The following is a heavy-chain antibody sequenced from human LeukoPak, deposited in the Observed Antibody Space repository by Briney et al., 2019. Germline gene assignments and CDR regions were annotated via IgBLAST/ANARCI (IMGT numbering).Heavy chain of an antibody. Sequence: ASVKVSRKTSGYTFTGYYMHWVRPAPGQGREWMGWINPNSSVTNYAQRFQGRVTMTRDTSISAAYMELRWLTSDDTAVYYCARERGGNSPFDSWGQGTLVTVSS. CDR3: ARERGGNSPFDS. D-gene: IGHD4-23*01. CDR1: GYTFTGYY. CDR2: INPNSSVT. J-gene: IGHJ4*02. V-gene: IGHV1-2*02.